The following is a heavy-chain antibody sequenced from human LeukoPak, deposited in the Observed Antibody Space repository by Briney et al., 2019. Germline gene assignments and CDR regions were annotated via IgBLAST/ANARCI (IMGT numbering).Heavy chain of an antibody. CDR1: GFSFSTYG. Sequence: GGSLRLSCIASGFSFSTYGMHWVRQAPGKGLEWVANIQQDGSEKYYVDSVKGRFTISRDNARNSLYLQMNSLRAEDTAVYYCARDVGNFDYWGQGTLVTVSS. V-gene: IGHV3-7*01. CDR3: ARDVGNFDY. CDR2: IQQDGSEK. J-gene: IGHJ4*02.